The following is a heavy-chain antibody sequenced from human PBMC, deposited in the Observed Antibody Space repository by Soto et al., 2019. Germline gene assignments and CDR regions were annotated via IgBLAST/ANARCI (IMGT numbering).Heavy chain of an antibody. CDR1: GFTFSSYW. CDR2: IKQDGSEK. D-gene: IGHD3-3*01. V-gene: IGHV3-7*01. Sequence: GGSLRLSCAASGFTFSSYWMSWVRQAPGKGLEWVANIKQDGSEKYYVDSVKGRFTISRDNAKNSPYLQMNSLRAEDTAVYYCARTYDFWSGYSPYYFDYWGQGTLVTVSS. J-gene: IGHJ4*02. CDR3: ARTYDFWSGYSPYYFDY.